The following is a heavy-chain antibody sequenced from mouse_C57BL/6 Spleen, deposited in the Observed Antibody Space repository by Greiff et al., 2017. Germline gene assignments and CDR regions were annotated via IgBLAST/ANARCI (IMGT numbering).Heavy chain of an antibody. CDR1: GFTFSDYY. J-gene: IGHJ3*01. V-gene: IGHV5-16*01. D-gene: IGHD2-4*01. CDR3: ARWDYDGAWFAY. CDR2: INYDGSST. Sequence: EVQRVESEGGLVQPGSSMKLSCTASGFTFSDYYMAWVRQVPEKGLEWVANINYDGSSTYYLDSLKSRFIISRDNAKNILYLQMSSLKSEDTATYYCARWDYDGAWFAYWGQGTLVTVSA.